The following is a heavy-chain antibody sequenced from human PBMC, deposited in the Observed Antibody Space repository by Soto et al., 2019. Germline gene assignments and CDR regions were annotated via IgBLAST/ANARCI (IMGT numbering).Heavy chain of an antibody. J-gene: IGHJ6*03. V-gene: IGHV3-33*01. Sequence: PGGSLRLSCAASGFTFSSYGMHWVRQAPGKGLEWVAVIWYDGSNKYYADSVRGRFTISRDNSKNTLYLQMNSLRAEDTAVYYCARADYGVYYYYYYYMDVWGKGTTVTVSS. CDR3: ARADYGVYYYYYYYMDV. D-gene: IGHD4-17*01. CDR2: IWYDGSNK. CDR1: GFTFSSYG.